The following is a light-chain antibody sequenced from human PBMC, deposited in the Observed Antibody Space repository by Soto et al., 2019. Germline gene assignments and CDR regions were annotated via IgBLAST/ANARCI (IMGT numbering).Light chain of an antibody. J-gene: IGKJ1*01. CDR1: QSVSSY. CDR2: DAS. CDR3: QQYGSSLRT. Sequence: EIVLTQSPATLSLSPGERATLSCRASQSVSSYLAWYQQKPGQAPRLLIYDASNRATGIPARFSGSGFGTDFTLTISRLEPEDFAVYYCQQYGSSLRTFGQGTKVDI. V-gene: IGKV3-20*01.